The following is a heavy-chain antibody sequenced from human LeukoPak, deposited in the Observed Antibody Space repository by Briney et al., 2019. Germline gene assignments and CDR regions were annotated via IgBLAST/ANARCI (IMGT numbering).Heavy chain of an antibody. D-gene: IGHD2-2*01. CDR2: IIPILGIA. Sequence: SVKVSCKASGGTLSSYAISWVRQAPGQGLEWMGRIIPILGIANYAQKFQGRVTITADKSTSTAYMELSSLRSEDTAVYYCARDRCSSTSCYSNWFGPWGQGTLVTVSS. J-gene: IGHJ5*02. CDR3: ARDRCSSTSCYSNWFGP. CDR1: GGTLSSYA. V-gene: IGHV1-69*04.